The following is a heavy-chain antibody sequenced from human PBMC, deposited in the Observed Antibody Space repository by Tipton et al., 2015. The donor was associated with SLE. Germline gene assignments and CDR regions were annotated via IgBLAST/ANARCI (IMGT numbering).Heavy chain of an antibody. CDR3: AGNDRVGAPVY. CDR1: GGTFSSYT. Sequence: QLVQSGAEVKKPGSSVKVSCKASGGTFSSYTISWVRQAPGQGLEWMGRIIPILDIANYAQKFQGRVTITADKSTSTAYMELSSLRSEDTAVYYCAGNDRVGAPVYWGQGTLVTVSS. CDR2: IIPILDIA. J-gene: IGHJ4*02. V-gene: IGHV1-69*09. D-gene: IGHD1-26*01.